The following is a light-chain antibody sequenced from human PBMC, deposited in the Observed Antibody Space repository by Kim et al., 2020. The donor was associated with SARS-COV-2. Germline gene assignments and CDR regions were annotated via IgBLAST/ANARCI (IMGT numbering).Light chain of an antibody. CDR1: QSISTW. Sequence: ASVGDRVTITCRASQSISTWLAWYQQKPGTAPKLLIYDASSLESGVPSRFSGSGSGTEFTLTISSLQPDDFATYYCQQYNTFSGTFGQGTKVDIK. V-gene: IGKV1-5*01. CDR2: DAS. CDR3: QQYNTFSGT. J-gene: IGKJ1*01.